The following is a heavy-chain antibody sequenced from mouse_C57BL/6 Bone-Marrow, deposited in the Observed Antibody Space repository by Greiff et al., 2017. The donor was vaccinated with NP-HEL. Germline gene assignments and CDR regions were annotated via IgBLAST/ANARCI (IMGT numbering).Heavy chain of an antibody. Sequence: VQLQQSGPGLVKPSQSLSLTCSVTGYSITSGYYWNWIRQFPGNKLEWMGYISYDGSNNYNPSLKNRISITRDTSKNQFFLKLNSVTTEDTDTYYCAICDYDDWFAYWGQGTLVTVSA. CDR3: AICDYDDWFAY. D-gene: IGHD2-4*01. CDR1: GYSITSGYY. V-gene: IGHV3-6*01. J-gene: IGHJ3*01. CDR2: ISYDGSN.